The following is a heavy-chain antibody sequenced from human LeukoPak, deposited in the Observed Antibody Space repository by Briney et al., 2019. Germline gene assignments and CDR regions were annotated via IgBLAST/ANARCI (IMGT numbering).Heavy chain of an antibody. CDR2: IYYDGSNT. CDR3: ASGRGSGGSHTSYFDY. CDR1: GFIFRNYG. J-gene: IGHJ4*02. V-gene: IGHV3-33*01. D-gene: IGHD2-15*01. Sequence: PGGSLRLSCAASGFIFRNYGMHWVRQAPGKGLEWVAIIYYDGSNTYYADSVKGRFTISRDNSKNTLYLQMNSLRAEDTAVYYCASGRGSGGSHTSYFDYWGRGTLVTVSS.